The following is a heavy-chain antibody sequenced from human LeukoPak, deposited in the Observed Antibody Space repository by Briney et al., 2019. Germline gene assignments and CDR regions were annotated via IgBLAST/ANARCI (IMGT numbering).Heavy chain of an antibody. D-gene: IGHD5-12*01. CDR2: INHSGST. J-gene: IGHJ5*02. CDR3: ARPRGYSGYEWFNWFDP. V-gene: IGHV4-34*01. Sequence: SETLSLTCAVYGGSFSGYYWSWLRQPPGEGLEWIGEINHSGSTNYNPSLKSRVTISVDTSKNQFSLKLSSVTAADTAVYYCARPRGYSGYEWFNWFDPWGQGTLVTVSS. CDR1: GGSFSGYY.